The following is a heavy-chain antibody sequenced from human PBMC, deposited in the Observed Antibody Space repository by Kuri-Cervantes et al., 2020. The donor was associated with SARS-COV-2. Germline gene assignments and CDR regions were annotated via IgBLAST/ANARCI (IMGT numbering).Heavy chain of an antibody. J-gene: IGHJ4*02. CDR1: GFTFSSYA. CDR3: ARGLGGYFDY. D-gene: IGHD3-16*01. V-gene: IGHV3-30*04. Sequence: GGSLRLSCAASGFTFSSYAMHWVRQAPGKGLEWVAVISYDGSNKYYADSVKGRFTISRDNSKNTLYLQMNSLRAEDTAVYYCARGLGGYFDYWGQGTLVTVSS. CDR2: ISYDGSNK.